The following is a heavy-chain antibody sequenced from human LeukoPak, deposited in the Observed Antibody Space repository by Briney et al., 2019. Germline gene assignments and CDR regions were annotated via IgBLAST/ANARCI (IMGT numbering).Heavy chain of an antibody. Sequence: GGSLRLSCAASGFTFSSYWMHWVRQAPGKGLVWVSRINSDGGSTSYADFVKGRFTISRDNAKNTLYLQMNSLRAEDTAVYYCARESSVGAHKAFDYWGQGTLVTVSS. CDR2: INSDGGST. V-gene: IGHV3-74*01. J-gene: IGHJ4*02. CDR1: GFTFSSYW. D-gene: IGHD1-26*01. CDR3: ARESSVGAHKAFDY.